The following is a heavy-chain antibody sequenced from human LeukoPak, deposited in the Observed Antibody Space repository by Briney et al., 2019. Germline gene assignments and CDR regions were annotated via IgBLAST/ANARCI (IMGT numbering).Heavy chain of an antibody. Sequence: ASVKVSCKVSGYTLAESSMHWVRQAPGKGLEWMGGFDPEDGDTIYTLKFQGRVTMTEDTSTDTAYMELSSLSSEDTAVYYCATDSTSGYYSCFDYWGQGTLVTVSS. V-gene: IGHV1-24*01. J-gene: IGHJ4*02. D-gene: IGHD3-22*01. CDR1: GYTLAESS. CDR2: FDPEDGDT. CDR3: ATDSTSGYYSCFDY.